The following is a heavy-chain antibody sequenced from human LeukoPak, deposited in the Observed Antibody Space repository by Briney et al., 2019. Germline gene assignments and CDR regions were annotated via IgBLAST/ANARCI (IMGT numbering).Heavy chain of an antibody. CDR3: ARGIAAAGPSDAFDI. V-gene: IGHV4-4*07. Sequence: SETLSLTCTVSGGSISSYCWSWIRQPAGKGLEWIGRIYTSGSTNYNPSLKSRVTMSVDTSKNQFSLKLSSVTAADTAVYYCARGIAAAGPSDAFDIWGQGTMVTVSS. D-gene: IGHD6-13*01. CDR2: IYTSGST. J-gene: IGHJ3*02. CDR1: GGSISSYC.